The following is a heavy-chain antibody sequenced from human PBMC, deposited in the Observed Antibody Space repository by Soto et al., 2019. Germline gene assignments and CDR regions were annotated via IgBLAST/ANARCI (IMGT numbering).Heavy chain of an antibody. CDR1: GYTFTNND. Sequence: QIQLVQSGSEVREPGASAKVSCKTSGYTFTNNDVCWVRQAPGQGLEWMGWISPYSGKTNYARKCRDRVPMTAETSTSSVYRELGSLTSDDTAVYYCAREGLLLLPDYWGQGTLVTVSS. CDR3: AREGLLLLPDY. J-gene: IGHJ4*02. D-gene: IGHD3-22*01. V-gene: IGHV1-18*01. CDR2: ISPYSGKT.